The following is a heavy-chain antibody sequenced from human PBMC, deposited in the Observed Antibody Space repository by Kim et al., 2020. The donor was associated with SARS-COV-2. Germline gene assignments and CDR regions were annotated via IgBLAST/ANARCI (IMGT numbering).Heavy chain of an antibody. CDR2: ISYDGSNK. D-gene: IGHD2-21*02. V-gene: IGHV3-30*04. CDR1: GFTFSSYA. Sequence: GGSLRLSCAASGFTFSSYAMHWVRQAPGKGLEWVAVISYDGSNKYYADSVKGRFTISRDNSKNTLYLQMNSLRAEDTAVYYCASDKGGDGACDYWGQGTLVTVSS. J-gene: IGHJ4*02. CDR3: ASDKGGDGACDY.